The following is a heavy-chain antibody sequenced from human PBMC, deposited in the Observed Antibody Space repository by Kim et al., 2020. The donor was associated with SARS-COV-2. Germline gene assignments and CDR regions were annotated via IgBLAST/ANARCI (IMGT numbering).Heavy chain of an antibody. CDR3: ARSVGYCSSTSCSSFDY. V-gene: IGHV1-69*13. D-gene: IGHD2-2*01. CDR1: GGTFSSYA. Sequence: SVKVSCKASGGTFSSYAISWVRQAPGQGLEWMGGIIPIFGTANYAQKFQGRVTITADESTSTAYMELSSLRSEDTAVYYCARSVGYCSSTSCSSFDYWGQGTLVTVSS. CDR2: IIPIFGTA. J-gene: IGHJ4*02.